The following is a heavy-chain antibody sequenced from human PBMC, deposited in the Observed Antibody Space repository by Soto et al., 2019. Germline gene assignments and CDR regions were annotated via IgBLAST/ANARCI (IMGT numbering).Heavy chain of an antibody. Sequence: XETLSLTCTVSGGSIISSTYYWGWIRQPPGKGLEWIGSTYYSGSANYNPSLKSRVTISVDTSKNQFSLKLSSVTAADTAVYYCARHGDFWSGSQGYNWFDHWGQGTLVTVSS. D-gene: IGHD3-3*01. CDR3: ARHGDFWSGSQGYNWFDH. CDR1: GGSIISSTYY. CDR2: TYYSGSA. V-gene: IGHV4-39*01. J-gene: IGHJ5*02.